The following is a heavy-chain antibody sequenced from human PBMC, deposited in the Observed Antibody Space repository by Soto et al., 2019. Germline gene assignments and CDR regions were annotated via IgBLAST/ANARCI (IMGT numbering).Heavy chain of an antibody. V-gene: IGHV3-33*01. CDR1: GFTFSSYG. J-gene: IGHJ4*02. D-gene: IGHD2-21*02. CDR3: AREAPEYCGGDCYFDY. Sequence: QVQLVESGGGVVQPGRSLRLSCAASGFTFSSYGMHWVRQAPGKRLKWVAVIWDDGSNKYYADSVKGRFTISRDNSKNTRYLQMNSLRAEDTAVYYCAREAPEYCGGDCYFDYWGQGTLVTVSS. CDR2: IWDDGSNK.